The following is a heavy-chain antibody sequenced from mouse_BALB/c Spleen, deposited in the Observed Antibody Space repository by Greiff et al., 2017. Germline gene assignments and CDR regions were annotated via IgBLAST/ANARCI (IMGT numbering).Heavy chain of an antibody. J-gene: IGHJ2*01. Sequence: EVKLVESGGGLVQPGGSLKLSCAASGFTFSSYTMSWVRQTPEKRLEWVAYISNGGGSTYYPDTVKGRFTISSDNAKNTLYLQMSSLKSEATAMYYCARHMVTTYYFDYWGQGTTLTVSS. CDR1: GFTFSSYT. CDR3: ARHMVTTYYFDY. V-gene: IGHV5-12-2*01. CDR2: ISNGGGST. D-gene: IGHD2-1*01.